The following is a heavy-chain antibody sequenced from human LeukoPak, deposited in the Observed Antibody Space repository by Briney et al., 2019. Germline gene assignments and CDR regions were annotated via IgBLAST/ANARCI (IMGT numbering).Heavy chain of an antibody. V-gene: IGHV3-30*03. J-gene: IGHJ4*02. CDR3: ATAGTGSYPR. Sequence: PGGSLRLSCAASGFTFSTYGMHWVRQAPGKGLEWVAVISYDVSNKYYADSVKGRFTISRDNSKNTLYLQMNSLRAEDTAVYYCATAGTGSYPRWGQGTLVTVSS. CDR1: GFTFSTYG. D-gene: IGHD1-1*01. CDR2: ISYDVSNK.